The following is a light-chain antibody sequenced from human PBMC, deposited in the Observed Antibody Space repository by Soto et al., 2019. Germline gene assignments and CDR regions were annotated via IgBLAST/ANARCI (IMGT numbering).Light chain of an antibody. J-gene: IGLJ1*01. CDR3: SSYTSSNTEV. CDR2: DVS. CDR1: SSDVGGYDY. Sequence: QSVLTQPASLSGSPGQSIAISCTGTSSDVGGYDYVSWYQQHPGKAPKLMIYDVSSRPSGVSNRFSGSKSGNTASLIISGLQAEDEADYYCSSYTSSNTEVFGTGTKVTVL. V-gene: IGLV2-14*03.